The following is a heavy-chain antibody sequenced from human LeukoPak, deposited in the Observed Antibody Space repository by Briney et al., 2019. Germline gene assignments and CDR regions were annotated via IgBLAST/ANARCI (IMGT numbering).Heavy chain of an antibody. V-gene: IGHV3-21*01. D-gene: IGHD3-10*02. Sequence: GGSLRLSCAASGFTFTSYTMKWVRQAPGKGLEWVSSISSSSKYIYYADSVQGRFTVSRDNAKNSLYLQMNSLRAEDTAVYYCAELGITMIGGVWGKGTTVTISS. CDR2: ISSSSKYI. CDR3: AELGITMIGGV. CDR1: GFTFTSYT. J-gene: IGHJ6*04.